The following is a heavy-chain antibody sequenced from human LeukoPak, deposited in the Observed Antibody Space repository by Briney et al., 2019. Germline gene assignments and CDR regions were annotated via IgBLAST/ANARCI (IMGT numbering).Heavy chain of an antibody. D-gene: IGHD5-12*01. V-gene: IGHV3-66*01. CDR3: ARDRSYGGYPTFYDY. Sequence: GGSLRLSCAASGFTVSSNYMSWVRQAPGKGLEWVSVIYSGGSTYYADSVKGRFTISRDNSKNTLYLQMNSLRAEDTAVYYCARDRSYGGYPTFYDYWGQGTLVTVSS. CDR2: IYSGGST. J-gene: IGHJ4*02. CDR1: GFTVSSNY.